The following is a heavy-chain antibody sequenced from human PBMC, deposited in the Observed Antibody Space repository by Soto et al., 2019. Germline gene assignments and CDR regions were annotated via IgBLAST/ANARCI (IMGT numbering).Heavy chain of an antibody. D-gene: IGHD5-12*01. CDR2: ISYDGVNN. J-gene: IGHJ4*02. V-gene: IGHV3-30*18. CDR3: AKALQWLRSGNFDY. Sequence: QVQLVESGGGVVQPEKSLRLSCAASGFTFNNYGMHLVRQAPGKGLEWVATISYDGVNNYYADSVKGRFTISRDNSKNTLYLQMNSLRAEDTAIYYCAKALQWLRSGNFDYWGQGTLVSVSS. CDR1: GFTFNNYG.